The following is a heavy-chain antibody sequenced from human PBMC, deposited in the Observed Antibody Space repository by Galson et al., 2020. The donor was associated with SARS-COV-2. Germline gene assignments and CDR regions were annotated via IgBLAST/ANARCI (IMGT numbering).Heavy chain of an antibody. D-gene: IGHD2-2*01. Sequence: SETLSLTCPVSGGSISSYSWSWLRQPPGKRLEWIGNIYNSGSPHYNPSLKRRVTISVDTSKNQFSLKLSSVTAADTALYYCARVGCSSISCTTFDIWGQGTMVTVSS. CDR1: GGSISSYS. CDR3: ARVGCSSISCTTFDI. J-gene: IGHJ3*02. CDR2: IYNSGSP. V-gene: IGHV4-59*01.